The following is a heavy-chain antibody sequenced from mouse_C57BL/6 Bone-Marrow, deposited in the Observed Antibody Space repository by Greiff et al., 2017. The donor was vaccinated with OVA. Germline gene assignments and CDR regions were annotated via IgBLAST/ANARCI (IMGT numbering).Heavy chain of an antibody. CDR3: ARRANRYYFDY. CDR2: IYPGDGDT. J-gene: IGHJ2*01. CDR1: GYAFSSSW. V-gene: IGHV1-82*01. D-gene: IGHD3-1*01. Sequence: QVQLKQSGPELVKPGASVKISFKASGYAFSSSWMNWVKQRPGKGLEWIGRIYPGDGDTNYNGKFKGKATLTADKSSSTAYMQLSSLTSEDSAVYFCARRANRYYFDYWGQGTTLTVSS.